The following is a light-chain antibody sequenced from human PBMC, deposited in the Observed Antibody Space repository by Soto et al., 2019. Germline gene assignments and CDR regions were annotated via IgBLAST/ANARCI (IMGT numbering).Light chain of an antibody. J-gene: IGLJ2*01. Sequence: QSALTQPRSVSGSPGQSVTISCTGTSSDIGGYNYVSWYQQHPDKAPKLMIYDVSKRPSGVPDRFSGSKSGNTASLTISGLQDEDEAEYYCCSYAGSYTLVLGGGTQLTVL. CDR1: SSDIGGYNY. CDR3: CSYAGSYTLV. V-gene: IGLV2-11*01. CDR2: DVS.